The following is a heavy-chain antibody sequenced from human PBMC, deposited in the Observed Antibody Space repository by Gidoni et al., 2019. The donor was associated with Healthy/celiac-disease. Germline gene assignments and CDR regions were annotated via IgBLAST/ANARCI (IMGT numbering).Heavy chain of an antibody. CDR3: AGDLWSSLPQIYYYYGMDV. J-gene: IGHJ6*02. CDR1: GGTFSSYA. D-gene: IGHD6-13*01. CDR2: IIPSFGTA. V-gene: IGHV1-69*01. Sequence: QVQLVQSGAEVKKPGSSVKVSCKASGGTFSSYAISWVRQAPGQGLEWRGGIIPSFGTANYGQKFQGRVTITADETTSTAYMELSSLRSEDTAVYYCAGDLWSSLPQIYYYYGMDVWGQGTTVTVSS.